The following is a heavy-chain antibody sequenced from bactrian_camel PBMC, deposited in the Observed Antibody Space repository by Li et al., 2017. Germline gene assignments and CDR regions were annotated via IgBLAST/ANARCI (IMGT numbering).Heavy chain of an antibody. CDR2: INSLFRAA. Sequence: VQLVESGGGSVQAGGSLRLSCVAPGYTYSGYPMGWYRRSPGKEREGVASINSLFRAASYADSVKGRFTISRDNAKNTLYLDMNSLKTEDTAMYYCAKDPWGGSWFGQGTQVTVS. CDR1: GYTYSGYP. J-gene: IGHJ4*01. D-gene: IGHD6*01. V-gene: IGHV3S1*01.